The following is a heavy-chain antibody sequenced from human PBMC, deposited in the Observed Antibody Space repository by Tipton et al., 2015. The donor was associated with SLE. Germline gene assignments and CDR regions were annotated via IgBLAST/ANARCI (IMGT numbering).Heavy chain of an antibody. CDR1: GFSFVTYA. Sequence: SLRLSCAASGFSFVTYAMSWVRQAPGRGLEWVSTIGGSSVRGVHTYYANAVKGRFTISRDNSKNTLYLQMNSLRADDTAVYYCAKDLVAATGFWGQGTLVTVSS. CDR2: IGGSSVRGVHT. V-gene: IGHV3-23*01. D-gene: IGHD2-15*01. CDR3: AKDLVAATGF. J-gene: IGHJ4*02.